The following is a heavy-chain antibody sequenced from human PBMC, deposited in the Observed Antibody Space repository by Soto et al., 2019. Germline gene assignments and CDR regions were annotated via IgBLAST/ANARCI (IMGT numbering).Heavy chain of an antibody. CDR3: ARHWVPRLVRGVIINEPPPD. Sequence: GESLQISCKGSGYSFTSYWISWVRQMPGKGLEWIGRIDPSDSYTNYSPSFQGHVTISADKSISTAYLQWSSLKASDTAMYYCARHWVPRLVRGVIINEPPPDWGEGTLVTVSS. D-gene: IGHD3-10*01. J-gene: IGHJ4*02. CDR2: IDPSDSYT. V-gene: IGHV5-10-1*01. CDR1: GYSFTSYW.